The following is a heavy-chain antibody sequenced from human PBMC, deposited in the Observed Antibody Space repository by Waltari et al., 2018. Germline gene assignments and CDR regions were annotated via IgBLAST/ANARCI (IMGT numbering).Heavy chain of an antibody. Sequence: EVHLLESGGGLVQPGKSLRLSCAASGFAFRNYAVSWVRQAPGKGLEWVSAISGSGDSTYYADSVKGRFSISRDNSKNTLYLQMNSLRAEDTAVYYCAKDRPFIADPTIFGVLYDFWVQGTLVTVSS. J-gene: IGHJ4*02. CDR3: AKDRPFIADPTIFGVLYDF. D-gene: IGHD3-3*01. CDR1: GFAFRNYA. CDR2: ISGSGDST. V-gene: IGHV3-23*01.